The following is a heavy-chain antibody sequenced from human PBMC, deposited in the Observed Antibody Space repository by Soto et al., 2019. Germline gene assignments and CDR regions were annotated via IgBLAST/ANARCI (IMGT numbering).Heavy chain of an antibody. CDR3: AKDQLLTLAARPGWFDP. CDR2: ISGGGTGT. D-gene: IGHD6-6*01. Sequence: EVQLLESGGGLVQPGGSLRLSCAASGFTFSSYTINWVRQAPGKGLEWVSAISGGGTGTYYADSVKGRFTISRDNSKNTLYLQMNSLRAEDTAVYYCAKDQLLTLAARPGWFDPWGQGTLVTVSS. CDR1: GFTFSSYT. J-gene: IGHJ5*02. V-gene: IGHV3-23*01.